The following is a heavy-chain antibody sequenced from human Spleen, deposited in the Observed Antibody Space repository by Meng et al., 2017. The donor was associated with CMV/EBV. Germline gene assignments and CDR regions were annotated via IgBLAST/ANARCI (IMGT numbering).Heavy chain of an antibody. Sequence: SETLSLTCTVSGGSISSYYWSWIRQPPGKGLEGLEWIGYITYMGSTNYNPSLKSRVTISINTSRNQLSLKLTSVTAADTAVYYCVRVGWNYGRHYWGQGTLVTVSS. V-gene: IGHV4-59*01. CDR1: GGSISSYY. D-gene: IGHD1-7*01. J-gene: IGHJ4*02. CDR3: VRVGWNYGRHY. CDR2: ITYMGST.